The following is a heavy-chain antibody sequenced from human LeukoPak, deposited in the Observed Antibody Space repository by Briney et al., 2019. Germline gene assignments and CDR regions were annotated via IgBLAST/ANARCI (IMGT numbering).Heavy chain of an antibody. Sequence: SETLSLTCVLYGGSSSGYYWGWIRQPPGKGLEWIGSIYYSGSTYYNPSLKSRVTISVDTSKNQFSLKLSSVTAADTAVYYCAAPQQLVTWGQGTLVTVSS. V-gene: IGHV4-39*01. CDR3: AAPQQLVT. J-gene: IGHJ5*02. D-gene: IGHD6-13*01. CDR2: IYYSGST. CDR1: GGSSSGYY.